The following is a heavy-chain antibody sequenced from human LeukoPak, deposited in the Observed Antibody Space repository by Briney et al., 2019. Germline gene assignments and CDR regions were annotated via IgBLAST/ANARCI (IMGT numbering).Heavy chain of an antibody. Sequence: ASVKVSCKVSGYTLTELSMHWVRQAPGKGLEWMGGIDPEDGETIYAQKFQGRVTMTEDTSTATAYMELSSLRSEDTAVYYYATVVPAAIRRRAYYYYMDVWGKGTTVTVSS. D-gene: IGHD2-2*02. CDR3: ATVVPAAIRRRAYYYYMDV. CDR2: IDPEDGET. CDR1: GYTLTELS. J-gene: IGHJ6*03. V-gene: IGHV1-24*01.